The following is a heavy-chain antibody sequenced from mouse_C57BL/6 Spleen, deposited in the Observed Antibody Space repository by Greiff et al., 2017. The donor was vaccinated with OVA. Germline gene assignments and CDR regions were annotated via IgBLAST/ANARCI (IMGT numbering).Heavy chain of an antibody. V-gene: IGHV1-53*01. D-gene: IGHD1-1*01. CDR1: GYTFTSYW. Sequence: VQLQQPGTELVKPGASVKLSCKASGYTFTSYWMHWVKQRPGQGLEWIGNINPSNGGTNYNEKFKNKATLTVDKSSSTAYMQLSSLTSEDSAVYFCVRKVATPYWYFDGWGTGTTVTVAS. CDR2: INPSNGGT. CDR3: VRKVATPYWYFDG. J-gene: IGHJ1*03.